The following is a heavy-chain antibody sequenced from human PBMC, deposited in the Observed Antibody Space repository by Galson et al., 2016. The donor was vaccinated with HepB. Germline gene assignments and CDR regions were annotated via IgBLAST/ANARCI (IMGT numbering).Heavy chain of an antibody. CDR2: ISYDGSNK. D-gene: IGHD6-19*01. V-gene: IGHV3-30-3*01. CDR3: ARGAGARSYSSGWYY. Sequence: SLRLSCAASGFTFSNYWMTWVRQAPGKGLEWVAVISYDGSNKYYAGSVKGRFTISRDNSKNTLYLQMNSLRAEDTAVYYCARGAGARSYSSGWYYWGQGTLVTVSS. J-gene: IGHJ4*02. CDR1: GFTFSNYW.